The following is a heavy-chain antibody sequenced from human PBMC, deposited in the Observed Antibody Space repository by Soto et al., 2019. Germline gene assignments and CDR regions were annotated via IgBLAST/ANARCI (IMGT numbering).Heavy chain of an antibody. V-gene: IGHV3-64D*06. CDR3: VKVSTFYDILTGYYSTNFFDP. D-gene: IGHD3-9*01. Sequence: GGSLRLSCSASGFTFSEYSMHWVRQAPGKGLQYVSTISSDGDITYYADSVRGRFTISRDNSKNTLYLQMNSLRPEDTAVYYCVKVSTFYDILTGYYSTNFFDPWGQGTLVTVS. CDR2: ISSDGDIT. CDR1: GFTFSEYS. J-gene: IGHJ5*02.